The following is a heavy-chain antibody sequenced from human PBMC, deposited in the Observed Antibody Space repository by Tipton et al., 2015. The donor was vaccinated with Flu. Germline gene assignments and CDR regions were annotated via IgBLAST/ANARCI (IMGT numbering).Heavy chain of an antibody. CDR3: VRAMDV. Sequence: SLRLSCVVSGFTFSSFCMSWVRQAPGQGLEWVASMNQDGSEKFYVDSVKGRFTISRDNDNNSLYLQMNNLRAEDTAVYYCVRAMDVWGKGTTVTVSS. V-gene: IGHV3-7*01. J-gene: IGHJ6*03. CDR1: GFTFSSFC. CDR2: MNQDGSEK.